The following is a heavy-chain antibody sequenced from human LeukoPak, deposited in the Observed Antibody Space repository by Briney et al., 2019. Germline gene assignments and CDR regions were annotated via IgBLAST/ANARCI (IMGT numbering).Heavy chain of an antibody. Sequence: SETLSLTCTVSGGSISSYYWSWIRQPPGKGLEWIGYIYYSGSTTYNPSLKSRVTMSVDTSNNQFSLKLSSVTAADTAVYYCATIINITMIDNYYMDVWGKGTTVTVSS. CDR2: IYYSGST. D-gene: IGHD3-22*01. CDR1: GGSISSYY. J-gene: IGHJ6*03. CDR3: ATIINITMIDNYYMDV. V-gene: IGHV4-59*01.